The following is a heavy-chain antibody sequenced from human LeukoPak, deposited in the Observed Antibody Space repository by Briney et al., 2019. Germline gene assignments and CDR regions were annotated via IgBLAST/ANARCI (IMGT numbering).Heavy chain of an antibody. CDR2: ISSSSSSTI. V-gene: IGHV3-48*01. CDR3: TRDLPATISLGDDY. Sequence: GGSLRLSCAASGFTFSAYDMNWVRQAPGKGLEWVSYISSSSSSTIYYADSVKGRFTISRDNAKNSLYLQMDSLTVEDTALYFCTRDLPATISLGDDYWGPGTPVTVSS. CDR1: GFTFSAYD. J-gene: IGHJ4*02. D-gene: IGHD5-12*01.